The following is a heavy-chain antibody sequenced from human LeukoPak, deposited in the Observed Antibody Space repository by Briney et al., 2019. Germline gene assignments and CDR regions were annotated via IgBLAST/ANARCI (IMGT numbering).Heavy chain of an antibody. V-gene: IGHV4-4*07. CDR3: ARDDGAVAGIGFNWFDP. CDR1: GGSISSYY. CDR2: IYTSGST. D-gene: IGHD6-19*01. J-gene: IGHJ5*02. Sequence: SETLSLTCTVSGGSISSYYWSWIRQPAGKGLEWIGRIYTSGSTNYNPSLKSRVTTSVDTSKNQFSLKLSSVTAADTAVYYCARDDGAVAGIGFNWFDPWGQGTLVTVSS.